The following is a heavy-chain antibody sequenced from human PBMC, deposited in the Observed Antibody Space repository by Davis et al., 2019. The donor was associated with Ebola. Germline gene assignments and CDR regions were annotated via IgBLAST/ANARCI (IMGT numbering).Heavy chain of an antibody. J-gene: IGHJ6*02. V-gene: IGHV3-30*02. CDR3: AGTVTTGSGMDV. Sequence: GESLKISCAASGFTFSSYGMHWVRQAPGKGLEWVAFIRYDGSNKYYADSVKGRFTISRDNSKNTLYLQMNSLRAEDTAVYYCAGTVTTGSGMDVWGQGTTVTVSS. CDR1: GFTFSSYG. D-gene: IGHD4-17*01. CDR2: IRYDGSNK.